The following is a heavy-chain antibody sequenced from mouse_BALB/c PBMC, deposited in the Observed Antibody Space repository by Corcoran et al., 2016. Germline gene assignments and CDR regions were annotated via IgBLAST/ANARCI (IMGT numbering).Heavy chain of an antibody. J-gene: IGHJ3*01. CDR1: GYTFTNYG. V-gene: IGHV9-3-1*01. Sequence: QIQLVQSGPELKKPGETVKISCKASGYTFTNYGMNWVKQAPGKGLKWMGWINTYTGEPTYADDFKGRFAFSLDTSASTAYLQINNLKNEDTATYCCARDSSGLGGFAYWGQGTLVTVSA. D-gene: IGHD3-2*01. CDR2: INTYTGEP. CDR3: ARDSSGLGGFAY.